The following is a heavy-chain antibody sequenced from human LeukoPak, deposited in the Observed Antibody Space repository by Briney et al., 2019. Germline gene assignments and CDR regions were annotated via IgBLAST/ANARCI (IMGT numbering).Heavy chain of an antibody. CDR2: IYHSGST. V-gene: IGHV4-4*02. CDR3: ARGRRYSNAYGYFDY. J-gene: IGHJ4*02. Sequence: SETLSLTCAVSGGSISSSNWWSWVRQPPGKGLEWIGEIYHSGSTNYNPSLRSRVTISVDTSKNQFSLKLSSVTAADTAVYYCARGRRYSNAYGYFDYWGQGTLVTVSS. CDR1: GGSISSSNW. D-gene: IGHD4-11*01.